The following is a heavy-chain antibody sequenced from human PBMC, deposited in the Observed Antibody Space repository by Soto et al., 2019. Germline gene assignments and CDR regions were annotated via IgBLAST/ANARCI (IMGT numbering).Heavy chain of an antibody. Sequence: SETLSLTCAVSGGSISSGGYPWSWIRQPPGKGLEWIGYIYHSGSTYYNPSLKSRVTISVDRSKNQFSLKLSSVTAADTAVYYCARASGDYLTDYWFDPWGQGTLVTVSS. D-gene: IGHD4-17*01. J-gene: IGHJ5*02. CDR1: GGSISSGGYP. CDR3: ARASGDYLTDYWFDP. CDR2: IYHSGST. V-gene: IGHV4-30-2*01.